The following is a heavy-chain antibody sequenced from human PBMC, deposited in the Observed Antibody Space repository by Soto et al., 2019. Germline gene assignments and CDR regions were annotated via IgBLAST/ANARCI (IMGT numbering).Heavy chain of an antibody. V-gene: IGHV3-23*01. CDR1: GFNFGSFA. CDR2: ISRSDADT. Sequence: GGSQRLSSTASGFNFGSFAMSWVRQAPGKGLEWVSTISRSDADTCYADSVKGRFTISRDNSKSTLFLQMNSLRAEDTAIYYCARNWNYDVSWFDPWGQGTLVTVSS. D-gene: IGHD1-7*01. CDR3: ARNWNYDVSWFDP. J-gene: IGHJ5*02.